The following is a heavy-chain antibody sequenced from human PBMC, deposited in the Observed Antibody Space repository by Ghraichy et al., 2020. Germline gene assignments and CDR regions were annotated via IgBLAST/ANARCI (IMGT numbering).Heavy chain of an antibody. D-gene: IGHD6-13*01. Sequence: GGSLRLSCAASGFTFDDYTMHWVRQAPGKGLEWVSLISWDGGSTYYADSVKGRFTISRDNSKNSLYLQMNSLRTEDTALYYCAKAEEGSSWPKKYYYYYGMDVWGQGTTVTVSS. J-gene: IGHJ6*02. CDR3: AKAEEGSSWPKKYYYYYGMDV. V-gene: IGHV3-43*01. CDR1: GFTFDDYT. CDR2: ISWDGGST.